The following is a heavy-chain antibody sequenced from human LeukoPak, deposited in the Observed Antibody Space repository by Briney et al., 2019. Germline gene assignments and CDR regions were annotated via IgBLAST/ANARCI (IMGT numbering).Heavy chain of an antibody. Sequence: GGSVRLSCAASGFTFSSYSMNWDRQAPGKGLEWVSSISSSSSYIYYADSVKGRFTISRDNAKNSLYLQMNSLRAEDTAVYYCARPSYCSGVLGAFDIWGQGTIVTVSS. CDR3: ARPSYCSGVLGAFDI. D-gene: IGHD3-10*01. CDR1: GFTFSSYS. J-gene: IGHJ3*02. CDR2: ISSSSSYI. V-gene: IGHV3-21*01.